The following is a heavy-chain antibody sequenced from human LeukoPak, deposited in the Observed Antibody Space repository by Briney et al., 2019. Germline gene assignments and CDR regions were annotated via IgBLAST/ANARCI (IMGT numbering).Heavy chain of an antibody. CDR3: ERVRIAAAGYYMDV. CDR2: IYYSGST. CDR1: GGSISISSYY. V-gene: IGHV4-39*07. D-gene: IGHD6-13*01. Sequence: SETLALTCTVSGGSISISSYYWGWIRQPPGKGLEWIGSIYYSGSTNYNPSLKSRVTISVDTSKNQFSLKLSSVTAADTAVYYCERVRIAAAGYYMDVWGKGTTVTISS. J-gene: IGHJ6*03.